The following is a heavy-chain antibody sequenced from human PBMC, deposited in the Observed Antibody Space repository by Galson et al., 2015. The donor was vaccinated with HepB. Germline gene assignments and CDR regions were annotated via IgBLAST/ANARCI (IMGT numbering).Heavy chain of an antibody. V-gene: IGHV1-18*01. D-gene: IGHD2-21*01. CDR1: GYTFTSYG. Sequence: SVKVSCKASGYTFTSYGISWVRQAPGQGLEWMGWISAYNGNTNYAQKLQGRVTMTTDTSTSTAYMELRSLRSDDTAVYYCARVSPPRDCGGDCYGGGDYWGQGTLVTVSS. CDR2: ISAYNGNT. J-gene: IGHJ4*02. CDR3: ARVSPPRDCGGDCYGGGDY.